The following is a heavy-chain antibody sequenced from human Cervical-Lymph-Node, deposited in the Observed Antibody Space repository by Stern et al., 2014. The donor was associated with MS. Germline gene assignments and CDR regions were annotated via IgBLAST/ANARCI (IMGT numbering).Heavy chain of an antibody. CDR3: VAYASGANINF. CDR1: GFTFSTHG. J-gene: IGHJ4*02. CDR2: IWYDGSNE. D-gene: IGHD2-2*01. Sequence: EQLVESGGGVVQPGTSLRLSCAAFGFTFSTHGMHWVRQAPGKGLEWVAVIWYDGSNEAYASYVKGGVHISRDNSKNMLYLQMNSLRAEDTAVYYCVAYASGANINFWGQGTLVTVSS. V-gene: IGHV3-33*01.